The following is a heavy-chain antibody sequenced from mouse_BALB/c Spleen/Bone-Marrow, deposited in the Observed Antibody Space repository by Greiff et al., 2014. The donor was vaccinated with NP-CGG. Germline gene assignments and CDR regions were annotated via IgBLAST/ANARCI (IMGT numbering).Heavy chain of an antibody. J-gene: IGHJ2*01. CDR1: GFTFTDYY. CDR2: IRNKANGYTT. CDR3: ARDRGLLRFDY. Sequence: EVQLQQSGGGLVQPGGSLRLSCATSGFTFTDYYMSWVRQPPGKALERLGFIRNKANGYTTEYSASVKGRFTISRDNSQSILYLQMNTLRAEDSATYYCARDRGLLRFDYWGQGTTLTVSS. V-gene: IGHV7-3*02. D-gene: IGHD2-3*01.